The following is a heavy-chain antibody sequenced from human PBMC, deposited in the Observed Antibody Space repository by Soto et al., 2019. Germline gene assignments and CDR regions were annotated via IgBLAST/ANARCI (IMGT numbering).Heavy chain of an antibody. D-gene: IGHD3-16*02. CDR1: GFTFSSYG. CDR2: ISYDGSNK. J-gene: IGHJ4*02. Sequence: GSLRLSCAASGFTFSSYGMHWVRQAPGKGLEWVAVISYDGSNKYYADSVKGRFTISRDNSKNTLYLQMNSLRAEDTAVYYCAKEGDYVWGSYRYTYFDYWGQGTLVTVSS. V-gene: IGHV3-30*18. CDR3: AKEGDYVWGSYRYTYFDY.